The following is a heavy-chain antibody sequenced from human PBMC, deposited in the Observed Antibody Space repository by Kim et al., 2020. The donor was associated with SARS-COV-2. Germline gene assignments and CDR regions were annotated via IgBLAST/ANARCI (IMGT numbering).Heavy chain of an antibody. Sequence: GGSLRLSCAASGFTFSSYSMNWVRQAPGKGLEWVSSISSSSSYIYYADSVKGRFTISRDNAKNSLYLQMNSLRAEDTAVYYCARVCGGSCYRVFDYWGQGTLVTVSS. CDR1: GFTFSSYS. CDR3: ARVCGGSCYRVFDY. J-gene: IGHJ4*02. CDR2: ISSSSSYI. D-gene: IGHD2-15*01. V-gene: IGHV3-21*01.